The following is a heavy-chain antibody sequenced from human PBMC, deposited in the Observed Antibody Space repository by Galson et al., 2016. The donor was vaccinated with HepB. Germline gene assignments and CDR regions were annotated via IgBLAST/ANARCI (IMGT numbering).Heavy chain of an antibody. CDR2: INAGNGNT. J-gene: IGHJ4*02. D-gene: IGHD2-2*01. V-gene: IGHV1-3*01. Sequence: SVKVSCKASGYTFTSYAMHWVRQAPGQRLEWMGWINAGNGNTKYSQKFQGRVTITRDTSASTAYMELSSLRSEDTAVYYCASTPDIYCSSASCYVGFFDYWGQGTLVTVSS. CDR3: ASTPDIYCSSASCYVGFFDY. CDR1: GYTFTSYA.